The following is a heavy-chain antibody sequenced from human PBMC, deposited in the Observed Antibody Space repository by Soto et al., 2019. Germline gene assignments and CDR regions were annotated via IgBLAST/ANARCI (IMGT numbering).Heavy chain of an antibody. CDR1: GGSISSYY. CDR3: AREGYYYGSGTYYYMDV. CDR2: IYYSGST. V-gene: IGHV4-59*01. D-gene: IGHD3-10*01. Sequence: SETLSLTCTVSGGSISSYYWSWIRQPPGKGLEWIGYIYYSGSTNYNPSLKSRVTISVDTSKNQFSLKLSSVTAADTAVYYCAREGYYYGSGTYYYMDVWGKGTTVTVSS. J-gene: IGHJ6*03.